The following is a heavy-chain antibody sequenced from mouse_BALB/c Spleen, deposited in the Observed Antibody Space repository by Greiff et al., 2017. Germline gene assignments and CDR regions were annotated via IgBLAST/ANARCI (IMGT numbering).Heavy chain of an antibody. D-gene: IGHD2-1*01. CDR2: SRNKANDYTT. CDR1: GFTFSDFY. Sequence: EVKVVESGGGLVQPGGSLRLSCATSGFTFSDFYMEWVRQPPGKRLEWIAASRNKANDYTTEYSASVKGRFIVSRDTSQSILYLQMNALRAEDTAIYYCARDAGATMGFAYWGQGTLVTVSA. CDR3: ARDAGATMGFAY. J-gene: IGHJ3*01. V-gene: IGHV7-1*02.